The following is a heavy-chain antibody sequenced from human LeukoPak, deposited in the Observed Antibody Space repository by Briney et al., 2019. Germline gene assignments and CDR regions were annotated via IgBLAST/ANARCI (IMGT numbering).Heavy chain of an antibody. CDR1: GGTFSSYA. Sequence: SVKVSYKASGGTFSSYAISWVRQAPGQGLEWMGGIIPIFGTANYAQKFQGRVTITADESTSTAYMELSSLRSEDTAVYYCAREGYDILTGRRFDPWGQGTLVTVSS. J-gene: IGHJ5*02. CDR3: AREGYDILTGRRFDP. V-gene: IGHV1-69*13. D-gene: IGHD3-9*01. CDR2: IIPIFGTA.